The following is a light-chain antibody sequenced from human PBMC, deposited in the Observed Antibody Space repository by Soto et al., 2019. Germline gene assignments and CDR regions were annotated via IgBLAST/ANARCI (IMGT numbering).Light chain of an antibody. CDR2: GAS. Sequence: EIVLTQSPGTLSLSPGERATLSCRASQSVSSSYLAWYQQKPGQAPRLLIYGASSRATGIPDRFSGSGSGTDFTLTISRLEPEDFAVYYCQKYGSSPFTFVQGTRLEIK. V-gene: IGKV3-20*01. J-gene: IGKJ5*01. CDR1: QSVSSSY. CDR3: QKYGSSPFT.